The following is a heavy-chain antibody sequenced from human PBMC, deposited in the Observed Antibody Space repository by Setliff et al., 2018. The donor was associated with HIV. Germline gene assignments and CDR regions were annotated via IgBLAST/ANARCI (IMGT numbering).Heavy chain of an antibody. D-gene: IGHD5-12*01. V-gene: IGHV4-38-2*02. CDR3: ARRSGYAEDY. Sequence: SETLSLTCTVSGDAISNGLYWGWIRQPPGKGLEWIGTVSDSGSGHYNPPLNSRVTISVDTSKNQLSLKLSSVTAADTAVYYCARRSGYAEDYWGQGTLVTVSS. CDR1: GDAISNGLY. J-gene: IGHJ4*02. CDR2: VSDSGSG.